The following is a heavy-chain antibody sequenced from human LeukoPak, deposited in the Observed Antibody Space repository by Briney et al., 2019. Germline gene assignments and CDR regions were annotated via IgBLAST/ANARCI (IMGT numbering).Heavy chain of an antibody. CDR1: GFTFSSYA. J-gene: IGHJ4*02. CDR2: ISYDGSNK. V-gene: IGHV3-30-3*01. Sequence: PGGSLRLSCAASGFTFSSYAMHWVRQAPGKGLEWVAVISYDGSNKYYADSVKGRFTISRDNSKNTLYLQMNSLRAEDTAVYYCARDRQAIAVVGGSDYWGQGTLVTVSS. CDR3: ARDRQAIAVVGGSDY. D-gene: IGHD6-19*01.